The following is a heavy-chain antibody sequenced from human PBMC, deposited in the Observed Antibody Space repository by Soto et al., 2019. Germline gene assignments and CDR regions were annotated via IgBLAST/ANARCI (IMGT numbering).Heavy chain of an antibody. J-gene: IGHJ3*02. Sequence: ASVKVSCKASGYTFTSYAMHWVRQAPGQRLEWMGWINAGNGNTKYSQKFQGRVTITRDTSASTAYMELSSLRSEDTAVYYCARALSGPPQYSGYDSAFDIWGQGTMVTVSS. D-gene: IGHD5-12*01. CDR2: INAGNGNT. CDR1: GYTFTSYA. CDR3: ARALSGPPQYSGYDSAFDI. V-gene: IGHV1-3*01.